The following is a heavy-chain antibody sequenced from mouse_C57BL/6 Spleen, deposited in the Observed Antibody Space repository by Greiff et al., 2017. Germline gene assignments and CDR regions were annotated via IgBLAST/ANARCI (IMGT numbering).Heavy chain of an antibody. J-gene: IGHJ2*01. CDR2: ISSGSSTI. CDR3: ARDRGGYFDY. V-gene: IGHV5-17*01. CDR1: GFTFSDYG. Sequence: DVQLVESGGGLVKPGGSLKLSCAASGFTFSDYGMHWVRQAPEKGLEWVAYISSGSSTIYYADTVKGRFTISRDNAKNTLFLQMTSLRSEDTAMYYCARDRGGYFDYWGQGTTLTVSS.